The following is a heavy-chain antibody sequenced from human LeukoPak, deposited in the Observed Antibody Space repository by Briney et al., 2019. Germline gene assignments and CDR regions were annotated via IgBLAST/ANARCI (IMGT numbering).Heavy chain of an antibody. CDR3: ARDRPPSYYFAY. V-gene: IGHV1-2*02. J-gene: IGHJ4*02. D-gene: IGHD6-6*01. Sequence: GASVKVSCKASGYTFTGYYMHWVRQAPGQGLEWMGWINPNSGGTNYAQKFHGRVTMTRDTSISTAYMELSRLRSDDTAVYYCARDRPPSYYFAYWGQGTLVTVSS. CDR1: GYTFTGYY. CDR2: INPNSGGT.